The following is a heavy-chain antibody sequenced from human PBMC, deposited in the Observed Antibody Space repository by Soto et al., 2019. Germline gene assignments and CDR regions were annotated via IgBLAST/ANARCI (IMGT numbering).Heavy chain of an antibody. V-gene: IGHV3-66*01. J-gene: IGHJ4*02. Sequence: EVQLVESGGGLVQPGGSLRLSCAASGFTVSSNYMSWVRQAQGKGLEWVSVIYSGGSTYYADSVKGRFTISRDNSKNTLSLQMNSLRAEDTAVYYCARYGPQWLVAGYFDYWGQGTLVTVSS. D-gene: IGHD6-19*01. CDR3: ARYGPQWLVAGYFDY. CDR1: GFTVSSNY. CDR2: IYSGGST.